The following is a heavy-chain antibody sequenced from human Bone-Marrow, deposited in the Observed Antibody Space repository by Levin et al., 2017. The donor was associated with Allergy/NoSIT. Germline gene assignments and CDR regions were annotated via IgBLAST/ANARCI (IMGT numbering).Heavy chain of an antibody. D-gene: IGHD6-6*01. CDR2: ISYDGSNK. CDR1: GFTFSSYA. CDR3: ARGREIAAFDY. J-gene: IGHJ4*02. Sequence: PGGSLRLSCAASGFTFSSYAMHWVRQAPGKGLEWVAVISYDGSNKYYADSVKGRFTISRDNSKNTLYLQMNSLRAEDTAVYYCARGREIAAFDYWGQGTLVTVSS. V-gene: IGHV3-30-3*01.